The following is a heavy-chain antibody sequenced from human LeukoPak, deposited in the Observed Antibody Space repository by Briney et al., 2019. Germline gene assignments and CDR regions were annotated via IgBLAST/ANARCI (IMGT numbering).Heavy chain of an antibody. CDR3: ARRNDFGI. J-gene: IGHJ3*02. Sequence: SETLSLTCTVSGGSISGDHWNWIRQPPGKGLEWIGYVYSSGNTNYNPSLKSRVTISIDTSKNQFSLKLISVTAADTAVYYCARRNDFGIWGQGTMVTVSS. CDR2: VYSSGNT. CDR1: GGSISGDH. V-gene: IGHV4-59*08.